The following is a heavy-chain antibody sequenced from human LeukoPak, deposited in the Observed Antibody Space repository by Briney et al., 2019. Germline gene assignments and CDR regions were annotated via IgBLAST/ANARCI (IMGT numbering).Heavy chain of an antibody. CDR1: GGTFSSYA. Sequence: ASVKVSCKASGGTFSSYAISWVRQAPGQGLEWMGRIIPILGIANYAQKFQGRVTITADKSTSTAYMELSSLRSKDTAVYYCARGPRRDGYTEWGQGTLVTVSS. CDR3: ARGPRRDGYTE. J-gene: IGHJ4*02. V-gene: IGHV1-69*04. D-gene: IGHD5-24*01. CDR2: IIPILGIA.